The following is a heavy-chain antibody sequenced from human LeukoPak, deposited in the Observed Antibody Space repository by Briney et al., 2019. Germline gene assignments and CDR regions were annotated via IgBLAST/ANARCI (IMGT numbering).Heavy chain of an antibody. CDR3: ARGPLGSSSWYFLDPYFDY. D-gene: IGHD6-13*01. J-gene: IGHJ4*02. Sequence: ASVKVSCKASGHTFTSYYMHWVRQAPGQGLEWMGIINPSGGSTSYAQNFQGRVTMTRDTSTSTVYMELSSLRSEDTAVYYCARGPLGSSSWYFLDPYFDYWGQGTLVTVSS. CDR2: INPSGGST. V-gene: IGHV1-46*01. CDR1: GHTFTSYY.